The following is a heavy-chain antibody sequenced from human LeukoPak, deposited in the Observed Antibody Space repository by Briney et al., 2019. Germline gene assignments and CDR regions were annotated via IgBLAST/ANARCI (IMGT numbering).Heavy chain of an antibody. Sequence: PGGSLRLSCAASGFTFSSYGMHWVRQAPGKGLEWVAVIWYDGSNKYYADSVKGRFTISRDNSKNTRYLKMKSLRAEDTAVYYCARDGQIAVAGTEPPANYWGQGTLVTVSS. CDR3: ARDGQIAVAGTEPPANY. J-gene: IGHJ4*02. D-gene: IGHD6-19*01. CDR1: GFTFSSYG. CDR2: IWYDGSNK. V-gene: IGHV3-33*01.